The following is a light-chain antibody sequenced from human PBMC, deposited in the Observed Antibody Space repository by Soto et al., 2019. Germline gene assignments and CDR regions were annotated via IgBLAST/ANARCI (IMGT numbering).Light chain of an antibody. V-gene: IGKV1-5*01. Sequence: IQMTHSPSPLSASVGDSVTITCRASQRISSWLAWYQQKPGKAPKLLIYDVSSLESGVPSRFSGSGSGTEFTLTISSLQPDDFATYYCQQYDSYWGTFGQGTKVDNK. CDR2: DVS. CDR1: QRISSW. CDR3: QQYDSYWGT. J-gene: IGKJ1*01.